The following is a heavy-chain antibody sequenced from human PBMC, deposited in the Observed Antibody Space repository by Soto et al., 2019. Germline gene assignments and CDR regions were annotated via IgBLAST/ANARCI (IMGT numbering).Heavy chain of an antibody. V-gene: IGHV3-15*07. J-gene: IGHJ5*02. Sequence: EAQLVESGGGLVKPGGSLRLSCVASGFVFNGAWMNWVRQAPGTGLEWVGRIKSGSNVGATDYAAPVGGRFSISREDSKNKVYLQKTSPKTEDTAGYFFTTMARAPPPPWGQGTLVTVSS. CDR3: TTMARAPPPP. CDR2: IKSGSNVGAT. CDR1: GFVFNGAW.